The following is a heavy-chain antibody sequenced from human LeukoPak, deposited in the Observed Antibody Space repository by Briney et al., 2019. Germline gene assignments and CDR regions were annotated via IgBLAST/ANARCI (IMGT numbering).Heavy chain of an antibody. J-gene: IGHJ4*02. CDR1: GFTFGDYA. V-gene: IGHV3-49*03. D-gene: IGHD5-18*01. CDR2: IRSKAYGGTT. CDR3: TRGGIPLSKTDFDY. Sequence: GGSLRLSCTASGFTFGDYAMSWFRQAPGKGLEWVGFIRSKAYGGTTEYAASVKGRFTISRDDSKSIAYLQLNSLKTEDTAVYYCTRGGIPLSKTDFDYWGQGTLVTVSS.